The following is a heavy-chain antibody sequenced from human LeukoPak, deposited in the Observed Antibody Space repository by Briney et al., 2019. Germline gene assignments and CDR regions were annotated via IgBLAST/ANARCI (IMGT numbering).Heavy chain of an antibody. D-gene: IGHD4-17*01. V-gene: IGHV1-2*04. CDR3: ASSYGDYRGGFDY. CDR2: INPNSGGT. J-gene: IGHJ4*02. CDR1: GYTFTGYY. Sequence: GASVKVSCKASGYTFTGYYMHWVRQAPGQGLEWMGWINPNSGGTNYVQKFQGWVTMTRDTSISTAYMELSRLRSNDTAVYYCASSYGDYRGGFDYWGQGTLVTVSS.